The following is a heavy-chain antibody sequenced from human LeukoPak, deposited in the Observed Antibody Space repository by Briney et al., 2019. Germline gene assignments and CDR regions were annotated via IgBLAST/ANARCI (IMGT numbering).Heavy chain of an antibody. D-gene: IGHD3-9*01. CDR1: GYSISSDYY. CDR3: ARAPAGTITPALANYYMDV. Sequence: SETLSLTCTVSGYSISSDYYWGWIRQPPGKGLEWIGSIYHSGSTYYNPSLKSRVTISVDTSKNQFSLKLSSVTAADTAVYYCARAPAGTITPALANYYMDVWGKGTTVTISS. V-gene: IGHV4-38-2*02. J-gene: IGHJ6*03. CDR2: IYHSGST.